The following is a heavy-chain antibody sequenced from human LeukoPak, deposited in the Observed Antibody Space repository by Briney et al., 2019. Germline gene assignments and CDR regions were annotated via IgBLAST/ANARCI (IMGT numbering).Heavy chain of an antibody. CDR3: AREVNIRSYYYYMDV. CDR1: GFTFSSYE. CDR2: ISSSGSTI. V-gene: IGHV3-48*03. J-gene: IGHJ6*03. Sequence: GGSLRLSCAASGFTFSSYEMNWVRQAPGKGLEWVSYISSSGSTIYYADSVKGRFTISRDNSKNTLYLQMNSLRAEDTAVYYCAREVNIRSYYYYMDVWGKGTTVTVSS. D-gene: IGHD3-10*01.